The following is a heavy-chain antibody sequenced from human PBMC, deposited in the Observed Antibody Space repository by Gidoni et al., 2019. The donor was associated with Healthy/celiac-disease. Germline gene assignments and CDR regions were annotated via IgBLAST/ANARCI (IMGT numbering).Heavy chain of an antibody. V-gene: IGHV3-33*01. J-gene: IGHJ4*02. CDR3: ARDESGWSALDY. D-gene: IGHD6-19*01. CDR1: GFTFSSYG. Sequence: QVQLVESGGGVVQPGRSLRLSCAASGFTFSSYGMHWVRQAPGKGLGWVAVIWYDGSNKYYADSVKGRFTISRDNSKNTLYLQMNSLRAEDTAVYYCARDESGWSALDYWGQGTLVTVSS. CDR2: IWYDGSNK.